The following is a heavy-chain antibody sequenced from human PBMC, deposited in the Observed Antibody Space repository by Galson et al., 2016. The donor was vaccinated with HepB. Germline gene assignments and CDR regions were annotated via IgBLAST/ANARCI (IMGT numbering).Heavy chain of an antibody. CDR3: AIRLDYYGSRGS. CDR2: ISDTAGST. CDR1: GFSFRNYA. Sequence: SLRLSCAASGFSFRNYAMSWVRQAPGKGLEWVSSISDTAGSTYYADSVKGRFTISRDNSRNTLFLQLNSLRAEDTAVYYCAIRLDYYGSRGSGGQGTLVTASS. D-gene: IGHD3-22*01. J-gene: IGHJ4*02. V-gene: IGHV3-23*01.